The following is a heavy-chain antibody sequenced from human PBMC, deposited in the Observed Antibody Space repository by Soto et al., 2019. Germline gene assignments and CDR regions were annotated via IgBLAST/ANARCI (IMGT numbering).Heavy chain of an antibody. CDR1: GFTFSSYA. CDR3: ARPRLEPWNYFDY. CDR2: ISYDGSNK. J-gene: IGHJ4*02. Sequence: PGGSLRLSCAASGFTFSSYAMHWVRQAPGKGLEWVAVISYDGSNKYYADSVKGRFTISRDNSKNTLYLQMNSLRAEDTAVYYCARPRLEPWNYFDYWGQGTLVTVSS. V-gene: IGHV3-30-3*01. D-gene: IGHD3-3*01.